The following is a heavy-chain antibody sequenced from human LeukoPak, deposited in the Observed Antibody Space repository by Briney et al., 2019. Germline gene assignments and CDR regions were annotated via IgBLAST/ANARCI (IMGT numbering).Heavy chain of an antibody. Sequence: GGSLLLSCAASGFTITTYAMSWVRQAPGKGLECVSTISGSGVGAYYADSVKGRFTVSRDNSKNTLYLQMNSLRAEDTAVYYCAKGDYYDFDSWGQGTLVTVSS. CDR2: ISGSGVGA. V-gene: IGHV3-23*01. J-gene: IGHJ4*02. D-gene: IGHD3-10*01. CDR3: AKGDYYDFDS. CDR1: GFTITTYA.